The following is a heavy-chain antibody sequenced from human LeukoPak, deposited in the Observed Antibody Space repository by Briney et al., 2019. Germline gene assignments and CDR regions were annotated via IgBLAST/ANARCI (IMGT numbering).Heavy chain of an antibody. CDR2: ISGSGGST. CDR3: AKDRWGYSGYDWAVDY. Sequence: GGSLRLSCAASGFTFSSYAMSWVRQAPGKGLEWVSAISGSGGSTYYADSVKGRFTISRDNSKNTLYLQMNSLRAEDTAVYYCAKDRWGYSGYDWAVDYWGQGTLVTVSS. D-gene: IGHD5-12*01. V-gene: IGHV3-23*01. CDR1: GFTFSSYA. J-gene: IGHJ4*02.